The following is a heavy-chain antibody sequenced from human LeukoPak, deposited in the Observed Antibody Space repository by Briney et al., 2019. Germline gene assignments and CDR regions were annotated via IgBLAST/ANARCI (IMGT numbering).Heavy chain of an antibody. V-gene: IGHV1-18*01. CDR3: ARAMAAAATGDY. CDR1: GYTFTSYG. CDR2: ISAYNGNT. J-gene: IGHJ4*02. Sequence: ASVKVSCKASGYTFTSYGISWVRQAPGQGLEWMGWISAYNGNTNHAQKFQGRVTMTTDTSTSTAYMELRSLRSDDTAVYYCARAMAAAATGDYWGQGTLVTVSS. D-gene: IGHD6-13*01.